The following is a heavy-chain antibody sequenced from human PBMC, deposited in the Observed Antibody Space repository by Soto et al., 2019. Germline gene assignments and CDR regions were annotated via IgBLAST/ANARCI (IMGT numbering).Heavy chain of an antibody. CDR2: INADYGNT. J-gene: IGHJ6*02. D-gene: IGHD5-18*01. V-gene: IGHV1-18*01. CDR1: GYTFYSHS. CDR3: ARCIQADNYYGMDV. Sequence: QAQLVQSGAEVRKPGASVKVSCKASGYTFYSHSISWVRQAAGQGLEWMGRINADYGNTQYAQKFRGRVTMTTDTSTTTVYMELTNLRSDDTALFYCARCIQADNYYGMDVWGQGTTVTVSS.